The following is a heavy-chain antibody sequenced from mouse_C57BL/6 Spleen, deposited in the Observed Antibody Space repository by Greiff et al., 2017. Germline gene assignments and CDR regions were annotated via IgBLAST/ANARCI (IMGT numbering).Heavy chain of an antibody. J-gene: IGHJ4*01. CDR2: IYPGDGDT. CDR1: GYAFSSSW. CDR3: ARDDYSAMDY. Sequence: VMLVESGPELVKPGASVKISCKASGYAFSSSWMNWVKQRPGKGLEWIGRIYPGDGDTNYNGKFKGKATLTADKSSSTAYMQLSSLTSEDSAVYFCARDDYSAMDYWGQGTSGTVSS. V-gene: IGHV1-82*01. D-gene: IGHD2-12*01.